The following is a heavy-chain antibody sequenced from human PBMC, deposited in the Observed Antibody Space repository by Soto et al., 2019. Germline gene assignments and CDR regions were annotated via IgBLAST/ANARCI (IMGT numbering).Heavy chain of an antibody. V-gene: IGHV4-59*01. CDR1: GGSISSYY. Sequence: SETLSLTCTVSGGSISSYYWSWIRQPPGKGLEWIGYIYYSGSTNYNPSLKSRVTISADTSKNQFSLKLSSVTAADTAVYYCARGLYDFWSGYYNGYFDYWGQGTLVTVSS. CDR3: ARGLYDFWSGYYNGYFDY. D-gene: IGHD3-3*01. J-gene: IGHJ4*02. CDR2: IYYSGST.